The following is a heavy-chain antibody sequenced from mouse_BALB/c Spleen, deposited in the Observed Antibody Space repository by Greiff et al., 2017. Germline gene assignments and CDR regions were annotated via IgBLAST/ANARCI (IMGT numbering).Heavy chain of an antibody. D-gene: IGHD4-1*01. CDR3: AKEGKSWDGGFAY. J-gene: IGHJ3*01. Sequence: QVQLQQSGAELAKPGASVKMSCKASGYTFTSYWMHWVKQRPGQGLEWIGYINPSTGYTEYNQKFKDKATLTADKSSSTAYMQLSSLTSEDSAVYYCAKEGKSWDGGFAYWGQGTLVTVSA. CDR2: INPSTGYT. V-gene: IGHV1-7*01. CDR1: GYTFTSYW.